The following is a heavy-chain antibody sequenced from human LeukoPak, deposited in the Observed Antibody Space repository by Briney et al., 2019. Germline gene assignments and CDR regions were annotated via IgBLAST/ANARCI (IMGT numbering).Heavy chain of an antibody. Sequence: ASVKVSCKASAYTSPNYGITWVRQAPGRGLEWMGWISTYNGNTQYAQKFQGRVTITTDTPTKPVDIELRSLRSNDTAVYYCALPAKGAYFYYYMEVWGKGTTVTVSS. D-gene: IGHD2-2*01. CDR1: AYTSPNYG. CDR3: ALPAKGAYFYYYMEV. J-gene: IGHJ6*03. V-gene: IGHV1-18*01. CDR2: ISTYNGNT.